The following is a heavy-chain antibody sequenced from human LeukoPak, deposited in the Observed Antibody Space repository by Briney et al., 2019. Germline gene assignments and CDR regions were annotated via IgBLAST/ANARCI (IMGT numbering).Heavy chain of an antibody. CDR3: AKDYSSGTYFGS. V-gene: IGHV3-30*18. Sequence: GGSLRLSCAASGFTVSSTYMSWVRQAPGKGLEWVAVISYDGSNKYYADSVKGRFTISRDNSKNTLYLQMSSLRAEDTAIYYCAKDYSSGTYFGSWGQGTLVTVSS. CDR1: GFTVSSTY. CDR2: ISYDGSNK. D-gene: IGHD3-22*01. J-gene: IGHJ4*02.